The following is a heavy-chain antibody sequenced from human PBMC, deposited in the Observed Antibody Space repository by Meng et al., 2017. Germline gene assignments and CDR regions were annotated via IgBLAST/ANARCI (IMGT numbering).Heavy chain of an antibody. J-gene: IGHJ4*02. D-gene: IGHD4-11*01. V-gene: IGHV3-21*01. CDR2: ISRSSSYI. CDR3: ARASATVRGAIGDELDY. Sequence: GESLKISCAASGFTFSSYCMNWVRQAPGKGLEWVTCISRSSSYIYYADSVKGRFTISRDNAKNSLYLQMNSLRAEDTAVYYCARASATVRGAIGDELDYWGQGTLVTVSS. CDR1: GFTFSSYC.